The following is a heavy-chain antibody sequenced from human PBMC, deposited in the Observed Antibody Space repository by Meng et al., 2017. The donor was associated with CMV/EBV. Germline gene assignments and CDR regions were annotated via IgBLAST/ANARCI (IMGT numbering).Heavy chain of an antibody. D-gene: IGHD6-19*01. CDR1: GFTFDDYA. Sequence: SLKISCAASGFTFDDYAMHWVRPAPGKGLEWVSGISWNSGSIGYADSVKGRFTISRDNAKNSLYLQMNSLRAEDTALYYCAKEGGIAVADNYYYYGMDVWGQGTTVTVSS. CDR3: AKEGGIAVADNYYYYGMDV. J-gene: IGHJ6*02. V-gene: IGHV3-9*01. CDR2: ISWNSGSI.